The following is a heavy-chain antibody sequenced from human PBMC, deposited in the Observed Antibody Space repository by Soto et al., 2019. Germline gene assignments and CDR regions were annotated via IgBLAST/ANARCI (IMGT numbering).Heavy chain of an antibody. CDR3: ARDSYYGDYAFDY. Sequence: SQTLSLTCAISGDSVSSNSAAWNWIRQSPSRDLEWLGRTYYRSKWYNDYAVSVKSRITINPDTSKNQFSLQLNSVTPEDTAVFSCARDSYYGDYAFDYWGQGTLVTVSS. V-gene: IGHV6-1*01. CDR1: GDSVSSNSAA. D-gene: IGHD4-17*01. CDR2: TYYRSKWYN. J-gene: IGHJ4*02.